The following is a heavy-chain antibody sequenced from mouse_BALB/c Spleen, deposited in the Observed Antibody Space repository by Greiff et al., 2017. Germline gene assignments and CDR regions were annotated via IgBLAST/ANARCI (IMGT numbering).Heavy chain of an antibody. Sequence: EVQLQESGGGLVKPGGSLKLSCAASGFTFSSYTMSWVRQTPEKRLEWVATISSGGSYTYYPDSVKGRFTISRDNAKNTLYLQMSSLKSEDTAMYYCTREDGNYDYAMDYWGQGTSVTVSS. CDR2: ISSGGSYT. J-gene: IGHJ4*01. D-gene: IGHD2-1*01. V-gene: IGHV5-6-4*01. CDR3: TREDGNYDYAMDY. CDR1: GFTFSSYT.